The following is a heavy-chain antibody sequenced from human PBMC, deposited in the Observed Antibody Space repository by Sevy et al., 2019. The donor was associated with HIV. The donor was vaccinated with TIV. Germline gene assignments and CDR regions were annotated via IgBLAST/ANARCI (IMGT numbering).Heavy chain of an antibody. Sequence: GGSLRLSCAASGFTFSSYWMSWVRQVPGKGLEWVANIKQDGSEKYYVDSVKGRFTISRDNAKNSLYLQMNSLRAEDTAVYYCARGDLVSQRPSHFDYWGQGTLVTVSS. J-gene: IGHJ4*02. CDR2: IKQDGSEK. CDR3: ARGDLVSQRPSHFDY. CDR1: GFTFSSYW. D-gene: IGHD6-13*01. V-gene: IGHV3-7*01.